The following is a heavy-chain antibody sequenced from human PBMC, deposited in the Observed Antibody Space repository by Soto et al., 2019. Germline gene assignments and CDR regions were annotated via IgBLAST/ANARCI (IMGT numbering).Heavy chain of an antibody. V-gene: IGHV4-31*03. J-gene: IGHJ5*02. CDR2: IYYSGST. D-gene: IGHD6-19*01. CDR3: ARVVESSGWTRWFDP. CDR1: GGSISGGGYY. Sequence: SETLSLTCTVSGGSISGGGYYWSWIRQHPGKGLEWIGYIYYSGSTYYNPSLKSRVTISVDTSKNQFSLKLSSVAAADTAVYYCARVVESSGWTRWFDPWGQGTLVTVSS.